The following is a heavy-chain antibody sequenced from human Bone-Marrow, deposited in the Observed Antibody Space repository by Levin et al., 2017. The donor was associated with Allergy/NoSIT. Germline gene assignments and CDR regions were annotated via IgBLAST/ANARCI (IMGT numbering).Heavy chain of an antibody. Sequence: SETLSLTCAVSGGSISSGGQSWSWIRQPPGKGLEWIGYIYHSGDTHLNPSLKSRVTISVDTSKNQFSLKLNSVTAADTAVYFCARDRGVYFDSGGSVRNEYYYGMDVWGQGTTVTVSS. D-gene: IGHD3-22*01. CDR3: ARDRGVYFDSGGSVRNEYYYGMDV. CDR2: IYHSGDT. V-gene: IGHV4-30-2*01. J-gene: IGHJ6*02. CDR1: GGSISSGGQS.